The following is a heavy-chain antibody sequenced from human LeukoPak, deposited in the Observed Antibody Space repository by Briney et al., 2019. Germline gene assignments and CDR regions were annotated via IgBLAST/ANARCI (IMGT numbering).Heavy chain of an antibody. CDR1: GGSISSGGYA. CDR3: ARYGGSGTYYFDY. V-gene: IGHV4-30-2*01. J-gene: IGHJ4*02. Sequence: TSSETLSLTCAVSGGSISSGGYAWSWIRQPPGKGLEWIGYIYDSGSTLYNPSLKSRVTISVDRSENQFSLKLSSVTAADTAVYYCARYGGSGTYYFDYWGQGTLVTVSS. D-gene: IGHD3-10*01. CDR2: IYDSGST.